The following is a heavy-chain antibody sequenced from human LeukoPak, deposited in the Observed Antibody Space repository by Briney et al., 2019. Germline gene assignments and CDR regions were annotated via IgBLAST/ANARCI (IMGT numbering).Heavy chain of an antibody. CDR2: IFYAGST. V-gene: IGHV4-59*08. D-gene: IGHD5-18*01. CDR1: GGSIRSYY. J-gene: IGHJ4*02. CDR3: ASGERGYSYGPLDY. Sequence: SETLSLTCTVSGGSIRSYYWSWIRQPPGKGLEWIGYIFYAGSTTYNPSLKSRVTISIDTSKNQFSLRLNSVTAADTAVYYCASGERGYSYGPLDYWGQGTLVTVSS.